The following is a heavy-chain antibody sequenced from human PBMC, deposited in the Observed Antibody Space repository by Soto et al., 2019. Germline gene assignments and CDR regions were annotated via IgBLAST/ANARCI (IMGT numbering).Heavy chain of an antibody. J-gene: IGHJ6*02. CDR2: IWYDGSNK. Sequence: QVQLVESGGGVVQPGRSLRLSCAASGFTFSSYGMHWVRQAPGKGLEWVAVIWYDGSNKYYADSVKGRFTISRDNSKNTLYLQMNSLRAEDTAVYYCARGTAVAGTVDYYYYGMDVWGQGTTVTVSS. D-gene: IGHD6-19*01. CDR1: GFTFSSYG. CDR3: ARGTAVAGTVDYYYYGMDV. V-gene: IGHV3-33*01.